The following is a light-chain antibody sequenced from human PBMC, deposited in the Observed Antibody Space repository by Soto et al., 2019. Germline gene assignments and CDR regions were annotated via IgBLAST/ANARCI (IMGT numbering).Light chain of an antibody. V-gene: IGKV3-20*01. CDR1: QPLXSK. Sequence: IALTQSPSTLSVSPGERATLSCRASQPLXSKFGWYQQKGGQAPRILXDGASTSARGGPDRLGGSGSGTDFTPPISRREPEDSAVYYWHQYGSTPRTFGQGTKVDIK. CDR3: HQYGSTPRT. CDR2: GAS. J-gene: IGKJ1*01.